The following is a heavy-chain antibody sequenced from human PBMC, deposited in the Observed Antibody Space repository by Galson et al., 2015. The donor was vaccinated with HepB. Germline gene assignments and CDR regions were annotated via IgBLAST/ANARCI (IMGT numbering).Heavy chain of an antibody. V-gene: IGHV4-59*01. CDR1: GGSISSYY. CDR3: ASLGYTYVDTAPLQDY. J-gene: IGHJ4*02. D-gene: IGHD5-18*01. Sequence: SETLSLTCTVSGGSISSYYWSWIRQPPGKGLEWIGYIYYSGSTNYNPSLKSRVTISVDTSKNQFSLKLSSVTAADTAVYYCASLGYTYVDTAPLQDYWGQGTLVTVSS. CDR2: IYYSGST.